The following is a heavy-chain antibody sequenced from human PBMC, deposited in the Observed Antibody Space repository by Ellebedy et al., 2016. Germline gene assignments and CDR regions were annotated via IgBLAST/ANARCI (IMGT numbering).Heavy chain of an antibody. CDR3: ARVSRYSDQRGDYYARFDP. CDR2: IYWDDNK. V-gene: IGHV2-5*02. D-gene: IGHD3-3*01. CDR1: GFSLTTSDTG. J-gene: IGHJ5*02. Sequence: SGPTLVKPTQTLRLTCSFSGFSLTTSDTGVGWTRQPPGEALEWLTSIYWDDNKLYRPSVKNRLTITKDTSRNRVVLTMTKVDPMDTATYYCARVSRYSDQRGDYYARFDPWGPGTLVTVSS.